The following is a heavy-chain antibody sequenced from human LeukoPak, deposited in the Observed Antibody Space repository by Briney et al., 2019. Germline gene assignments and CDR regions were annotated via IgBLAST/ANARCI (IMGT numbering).Heavy chain of an antibody. D-gene: IGHD3-3*01. CDR3: ARSYDFWSGYPTFDY. V-gene: IGHV3-11*04. CDR1: GFTFSDYY. J-gene: IGHJ4*02. Sequence: GGSLRLSCAASGFTFSDYYMSWIRQAPGKGLEWVSYISSSGSTIYYADSVKGRFTISRDNAKNSLYLQMNSLRAEYTAVYYCARSYDFWSGYPTFDYWGQGTLVTVSS. CDR2: ISSSGSTI.